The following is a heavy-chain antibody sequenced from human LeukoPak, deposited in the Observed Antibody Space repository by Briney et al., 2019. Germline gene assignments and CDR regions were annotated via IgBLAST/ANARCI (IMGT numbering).Heavy chain of an antibody. CDR3: GTYYYDSSGYGLMDV. D-gene: IGHD3-22*01. CDR1: GYTFTSHD. J-gene: IGHJ6*02. Sequence: ASVKVSCKASGYTFTSHDINWVRQATGQGLEWMGWMNPNSGNTGYAQKFQGRVTMTRNTSISTAYMELSSLRSEDTAVYYCGTYYYDSSGYGLMDVWGQGTTVTVSS. CDR2: MNPNSGNT. V-gene: IGHV1-8*01.